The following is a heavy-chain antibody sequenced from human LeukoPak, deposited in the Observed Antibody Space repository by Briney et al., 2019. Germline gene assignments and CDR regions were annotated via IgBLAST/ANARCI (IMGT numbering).Heavy chain of an antibody. V-gene: IGHV3-30*03. Sequence: GGSLRLSCAASGFTFSSYGMHWVRQAPGKGLEWVAVISYDGSNKYYADSVKGRFTISRDNSKNTLYLQMNSLRAEDTAVYYCASSKTYSYGSAHIYYFDYWGQGTLVTVSS. CDR1: GFTFSSYG. J-gene: IGHJ4*02. D-gene: IGHD5-18*01. CDR3: ASSKTYSYGSAHIYYFDY. CDR2: ISYDGSNK.